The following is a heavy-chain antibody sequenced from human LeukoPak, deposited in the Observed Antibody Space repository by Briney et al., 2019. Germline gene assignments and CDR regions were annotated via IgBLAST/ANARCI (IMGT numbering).Heavy chain of an antibody. CDR1: GGSISSGSYY. D-gene: IGHD3-3*01. CDR2: IYTSGST. V-gene: IGHV4-61*02. Sequence: SQTLSLTCTVSGGSISSGSYYWSWIRQPAGKGLEWIGRIYTSGSTNYNPSLKSRVTISVDTSKNQFSLKLSSVTAADTAVYYCARVGFGKGGFWSGYYGGTDYYYYYYMDVWGKGTTVTVSS. CDR3: ARVGFGKGGFWSGYYGGTDYYYYYYMDV. J-gene: IGHJ6*03.